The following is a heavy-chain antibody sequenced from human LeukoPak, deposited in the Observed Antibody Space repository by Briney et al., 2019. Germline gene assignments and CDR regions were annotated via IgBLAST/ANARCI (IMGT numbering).Heavy chain of an antibody. V-gene: IGHV4-4*07. Sequence: SETLSLTCTVSGGSISSYYWSWIRQPAGKGLEWGGRIYTRGSTNYNPSLKSRVTISVDTSKNQFSLKLSSVTAADTAVYYCARGRISGITIFGVAQARYYFDYWGQGTLVTVSS. D-gene: IGHD3-3*01. J-gene: IGHJ4*02. CDR2: IYTRGST. CDR1: GGSISSYY. CDR3: ARGRISGITIFGVAQARYYFDY.